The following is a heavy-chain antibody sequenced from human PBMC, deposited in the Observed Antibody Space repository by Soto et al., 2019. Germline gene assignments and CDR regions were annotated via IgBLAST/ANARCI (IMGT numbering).Heavy chain of an antibody. D-gene: IGHD2-2*01. CDR1: GYSFTSYW. CDR3: ARRRGTSYYYYGMDV. J-gene: IGHJ6*02. V-gene: IGHV5-10-1*01. Sequence: GESLKISCKGSGYSFTSYWISWGRQMPGKGLEWMGRIDPSDSYTNYSPSFQGHVTISADKSISTAYLQWSSLKPSDTAMYYCARRRGTSYYYYGMDVWGQGTTVTVS. CDR2: IDPSDSYT.